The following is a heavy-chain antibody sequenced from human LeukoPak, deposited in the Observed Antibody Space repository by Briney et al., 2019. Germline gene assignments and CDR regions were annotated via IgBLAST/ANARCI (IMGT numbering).Heavy chain of an antibody. J-gene: IGHJ4*02. V-gene: IGHV3-30*18. CDR3: AKDIEEWLVKGGGCFYY. D-gene: IGHD6-19*01. Sequence: GGSLRLSCAASGFIFSNSAMHWVRQAPGKGLEWVAVISYDGSNKYYADSVKGRFTISRDNSKNTLYLQMNSLRAEDTAVYYCAKDIEEWLVKGGGCFYYWGQGTLVTVSS. CDR1: GFIFSNSA. CDR2: ISYDGSNK.